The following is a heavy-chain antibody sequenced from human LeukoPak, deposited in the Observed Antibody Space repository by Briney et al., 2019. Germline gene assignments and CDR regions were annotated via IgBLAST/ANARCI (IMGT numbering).Heavy chain of an antibody. V-gene: IGHV3-23*01. D-gene: IGHD6-13*01. CDR3: AKGNSRIAAAGTYDY. CDR2: ISGSGGST. J-gene: IGHJ4*02. Sequence: GGSLRLSCAASGFAFSSYAMSWVRQAPGKGLEWVSAISGSGGSTYYADSVKGRFTISRDNSKNTLYLQMNSLRAEDTAVDYCAKGNSRIAAAGTYDYWGQGTLVTVSS. CDR1: GFAFSSYA.